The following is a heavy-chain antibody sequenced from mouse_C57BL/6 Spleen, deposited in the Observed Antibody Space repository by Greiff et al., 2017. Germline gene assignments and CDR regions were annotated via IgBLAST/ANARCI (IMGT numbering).Heavy chain of an antibody. Sequence: QVQLQQPGAELVKPGASVKLSCKASGYTFTSYWMQWVKQRPGQGLEWIGEIDPSASYTNYNQKFKGKATLTVDTSSSTAYMQLSSLTSEDSAVYYCARWRDYFDYWGQGTTLTVSS. CDR3: ARWRDYFDY. V-gene: IGHV1-50*01. CDR1: GYTFTSYW. J-gene: IGHJ2*01. CDR2: IDPSASYT.